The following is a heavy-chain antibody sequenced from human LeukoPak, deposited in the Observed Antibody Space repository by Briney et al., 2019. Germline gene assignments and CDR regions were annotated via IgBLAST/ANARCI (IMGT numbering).Heavy chain of an antibody. CDR2: ISYDGSNK. D-gene: IGHD3-22*01. CDR3: AREPRRYYYDSSAYYLDY. V-gene: IGHV3-30*03. Sequence: PGGSLRLSCAASGFTFSSYGMHWVRQAPGKGLEWVAVISYDGSNKYYADSVKGRFTISRDNSKNTLYLEMNSLRAEDTAVYYCAREPRRYYYDSSAYYLDYWGQGTLVTVSS. J-gene: IGHJ4*02. CDR1: GFTFSSYG.